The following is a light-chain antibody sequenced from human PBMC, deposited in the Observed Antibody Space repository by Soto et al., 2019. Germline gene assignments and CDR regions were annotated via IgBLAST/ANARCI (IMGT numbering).Light chain of an antibody. CDR1: SSDIGAYNF. J-gene: IGLJ2*01. V-gene: IGLV2-14*03. Sequence: QSALTQPASVSGSPGQSITISCTGTSSDIGAYNFVSWYQQHPGKAPKLMLYDVNIRPSGVSNRFSGSKSGNTASLTISGLQAEYEAEYYCTSWTTSTTMIFGGGTKVTVL. CDR2: DVN. CDR3: TSWTTSTTMI.